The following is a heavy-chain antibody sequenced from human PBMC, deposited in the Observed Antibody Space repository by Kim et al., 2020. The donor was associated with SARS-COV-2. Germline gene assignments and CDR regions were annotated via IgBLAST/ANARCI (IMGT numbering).Heavy chain of an antibody. D-gene: IGHD2-8*01. V-gene: IGHV1-69*13. CDR2: IIPIFGTA. Sequence: SVKVSCKASGGTFSSYAISWVRQAPGQGLEWMGGIIPIFGTANYAQKFQGRVTITADESTSTAYMELSSLRSEDTAVYYCASSGKCLLKGYYYYGMDVWGPGTTVTVSS. J-gene: IGHJ6*02. CDR1: GGTFSSYA. CDR3: ASSGKCLLKGYYYYGMDV.